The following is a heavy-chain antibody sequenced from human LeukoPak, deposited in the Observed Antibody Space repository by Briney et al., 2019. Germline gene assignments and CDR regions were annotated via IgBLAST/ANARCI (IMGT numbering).Heavy chain of an antibody. D-gene: IGHD2-15*01. Sequence: GGSLRLSCAASGFIFSGYAVHWVRQAPGKGLEWVAVISYDGGKTYYADSVKGRFTISRDNAKNSLYLQMNSLRAEDTAVYYCARRLQSRDWGQGTLVTVSS. J-gene: IGHJ4*02. CDR1: GFIFSGYA. CDR2: ISYDGGKT. CDR3: ARRLQSRD. V-gene: IGHV3-30-3*01.